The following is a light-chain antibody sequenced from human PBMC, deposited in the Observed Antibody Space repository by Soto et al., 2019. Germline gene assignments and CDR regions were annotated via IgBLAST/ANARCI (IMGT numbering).Light chain of an antibody. V-gene: IGLV2-8*01. CDR2: EVN. Sequence: QSALTLPPSASGSPEQSVTISCTGTSSDVGAYKYVSWYQQYPGKAPKLMIYEVNKRPSGVPDRFSGFKSGNTAYLTVSVLQPADEGDYHCTSYAGSNIWVFGGGTKLTVL. CDR3: TSYAGSNIWV. CDR1: SSDVGAYKY. J-gene: IGLJ3*02.